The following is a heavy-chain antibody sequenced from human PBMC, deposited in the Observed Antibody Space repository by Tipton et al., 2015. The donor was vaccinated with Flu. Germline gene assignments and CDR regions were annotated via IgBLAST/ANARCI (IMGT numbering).Heavy chain of an antibody. CDR2: ISAYNGNT. D-gene: IGHD3-16*01. V-gene: IGHV1-18*01. CDR3: GRGPGFDLGGLADFDY. CDR1: GYTFTSYG. J-gene: IGHJ4*02. Sequence: QVQLVQSGAEVKKPGASVKVSCKASGYTFTSYGISWVRQAPGQGLGWMGWISAYNGNTNYAQKLQGRVTMTTDTSTSTAYMELRGLVSDDRALFFWGRGPGFDLGGLADFDYWGQGTLVPVSS.